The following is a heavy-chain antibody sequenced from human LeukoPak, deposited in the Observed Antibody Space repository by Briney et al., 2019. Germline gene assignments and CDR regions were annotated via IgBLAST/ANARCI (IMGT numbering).Heavy chain of an antibody. V-gene: IGHV4-39*02. J-gene: IGHJ4*02. D-gene: IGHD2-21*01. CDR3: AREYSLSVVAGSRPDL. CDR1: GGSISSSSCN. Sequence: NPSETLALTCSVSGGSISSSSCNGGWIRQSPGKGLEWIGSMYYRGTTYENSSLKSRLTLSIDTSNKQFSLKLTSVSAADTAVYFCAREYSLSVVAGSRPDLWGQGLLVTVSS. CDR2: MYYRGTT.